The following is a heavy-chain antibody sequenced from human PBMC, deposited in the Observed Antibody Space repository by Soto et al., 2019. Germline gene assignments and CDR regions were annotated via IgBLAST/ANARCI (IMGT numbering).Heavy chain of an antibody. V-gene: IGHV3-21*01. CDR1: GFTFSSYS. D-gene: IGHD3-10*01. CDR3: ARDRLIIFRYYFDY. J-gene: IGHJ4*02. CDR2: ISSSSSYI. Sequence: GGSLRLSCAASGFTFSSYSMNWVRQAPGKGLEWVSSISSSSSYIYYADSVKGRFTISRDNAKNSLYLQMNSLRAEDTAVYYCARDRLIIFRYYFDYWRQGPLVTVSS.